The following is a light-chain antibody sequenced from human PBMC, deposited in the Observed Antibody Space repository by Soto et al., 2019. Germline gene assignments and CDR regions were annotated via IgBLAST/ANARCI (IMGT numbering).Light chain of an antibody. CDR1: SSDVGGDNY. CDR3: CSYAGSDTFDV. V-gene: IGLV2-11*01. CDR2: DVS. Sequence: QSVLTQPRSVAGSPGQAVTLSCTGTSSDVGGDNYVSWYQQHPGKAPKLMIYDVSKRTSGVHDRFSGSKSVNTASLTISGLQAEDEADYYCCSYAGSDTFDVCGTGTKLPVL. J-gene: IGLJ1*01.